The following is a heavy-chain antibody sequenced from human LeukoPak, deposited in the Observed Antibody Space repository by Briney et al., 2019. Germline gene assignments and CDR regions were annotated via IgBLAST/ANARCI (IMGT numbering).Heavy chain of an antibody. D-gene: IGHD2-15*01. CDR2: INHSGST. J-gene: IGHJ5*02. V-gene: IGHV4-34*01. CDR1: GGSFSGYY. CDR3: ARTIVVVVAAVLRSWFDP. Sequence: SETLSLTCAVYGGSFSGYYWSWIRQHPGKWLEWIGEINHSGSTNYNPSLKCRVTISVDTSKNQFSLKLSSVTAADTAVYYCARTIVVVVAAVLRSWFDPWGQGTLVTVSS.